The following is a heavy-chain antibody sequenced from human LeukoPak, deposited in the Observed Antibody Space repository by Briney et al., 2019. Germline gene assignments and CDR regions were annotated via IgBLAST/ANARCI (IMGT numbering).Heavy chain of an antibody. CDR3: AKVSGYYYDSSGYYIDY. CDR2: IGTAGDT. Sequence: GGPLRLSCAASGFTFSSYDMHWVRQATGKGLEWVSAIGTAGDTNYPGSVKGRFTISRENAKNSLYLQMNSLRAEDTAVYYCAKVSGYYYDSSGYYIDYWGQGTLVTVSS. CDR1: GFTFSSYD. J-gene: IGHJ4*02. D-gene: IGHD3-22*01. V-gene: IGHV3-13*01.